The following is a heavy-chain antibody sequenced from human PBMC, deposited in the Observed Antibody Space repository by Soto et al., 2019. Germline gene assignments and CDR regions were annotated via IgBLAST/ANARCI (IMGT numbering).Heavy chain of an antibody. CDR3: ARNSGTMVTSSRVIDF. CDR1: GFTFTTYA. Sequence: PGGSLRLSCAASGFTFTTYAMSWARQAPGKGLEWVSSISGDGDSTNYADSVKGRFTISRDKSKNTLYLQMHSLGGEDTVVFFCARNSGTMVTSSRVIDFWGQGTQVTVSS. CDR2: ISGDGDST. D-gene: IGHD4-17*01. J-gene: IGHJ4*02. V-gene: IGHV3-23*01.